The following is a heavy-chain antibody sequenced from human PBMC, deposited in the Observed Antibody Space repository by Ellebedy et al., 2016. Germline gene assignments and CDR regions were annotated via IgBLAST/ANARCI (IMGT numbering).Heavy chain of an antibody. CDR3: ARHKRDGYNYDSEGIDY. J-gene: IGHJ4*02. V-gene: IGHV5-51*01. CDR2: IYPGDSDT. CDR1: GYSFTSYW. D-gene: IGHD5-24*01. Sequence: GESLKISXKGSGYSFTSYWIGWVRQMPGKGLEWMGIIYPGDSDTRYSPSFQGQVTISADKSISTAYLQWSSLKASDTAMYYCARHKRDGYNYDSEGIDYWGQGTLVTVSS.